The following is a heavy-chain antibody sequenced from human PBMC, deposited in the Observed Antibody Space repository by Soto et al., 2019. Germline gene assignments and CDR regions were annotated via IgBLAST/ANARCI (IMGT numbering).Heavy chain of an antibody. CDR2: ISFDASDK. CDR3: ASDRLRLGELPLKGYFEY. J-gene: IGHJ4*02. Sequence: QVQLVESGGGVVQPGRSLRLSCTTSGITFSSYTRHWVRQAAGKGLEWVALISFDASDKYYADSVKGRFSISRDNSKNTLFLQMDSLRPDDTAVYHCASDRLRLGELPLKGYFEYWGRGNLVAVSS. CDR1: GITFSSYT. V-gene: IGHV3-30*01. D-gene: IGHD3-16*01.